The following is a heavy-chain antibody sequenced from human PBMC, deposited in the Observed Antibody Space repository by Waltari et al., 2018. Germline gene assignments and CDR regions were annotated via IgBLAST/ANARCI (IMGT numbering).Heavy chain of an antibody. CDR3: ARDFASTYFFDY. CDR1: GFAFRCYV. CDR2: IWYDGRYE. V-gene: IGHV3-33*01. Sequence: QVQLVESGGGVVHPGSSLSLPCAASGFAFRCYVMHWVRQAPGKGLEWVAVIWYDGRYEYYADSVKGRFTISRDNSKDTLYLQMNSLRAEDTAVYYCARDFASTYFFDYWGQGTLVTVSS. J-gene: IGHJ4*02.